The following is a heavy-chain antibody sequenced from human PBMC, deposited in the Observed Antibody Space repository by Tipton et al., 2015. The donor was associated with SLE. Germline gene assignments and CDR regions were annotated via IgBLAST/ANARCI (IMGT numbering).Heavy chain of an antibody. CDR1: GFTFSSYA. J-gene: IGHJ4*02. CDR3: AQWGDFWSGSR. D-gene: IGHD3-3*01. CDR2: INWNGGST. V-gene: IGHV3-20*04. Sequence: SLRLSCAASGFTFSSYAMSWVRQAPGKGLEWVSGINWNGGSTGYADSVKGRFTISRDNAKNSLYLQMNSLRAEDTAVYYCAQWGDFWSGSRWGQGTLVTVSS.